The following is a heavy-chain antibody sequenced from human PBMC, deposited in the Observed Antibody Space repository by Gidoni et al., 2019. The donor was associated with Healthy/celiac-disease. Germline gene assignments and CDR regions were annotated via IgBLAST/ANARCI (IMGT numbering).Heavy chain of an antibody. Sequence: QVQLVESGGGVVQPGMSLSLSCAGSGSTFRSYAMHWVRRAPGKGLEWVAVISYDGSNKYYDDSVKGRFTISRDNSKNTLNLQMNSPRAEYTAVYYCARDFYISSWYGGYWGQGTLVTVSA. CDR2: ISYDGSNK. CDR1: GSTFRSYA. D-gene: IGHD6-13*01. CDR3: ARDFYISSWYGGY. J-gene: IGHJ4*02. V-gene: IGHV3-30*04.